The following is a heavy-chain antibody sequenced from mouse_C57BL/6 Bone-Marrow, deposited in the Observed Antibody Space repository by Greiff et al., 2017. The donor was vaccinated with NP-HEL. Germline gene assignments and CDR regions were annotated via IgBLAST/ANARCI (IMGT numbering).Heavy chain of an antibody. J-gene: IGHJ2*01. CDR2: ISDGGSYT. CDR3: ARGSPDY. V-gene: IGHV5-4*03. Sequence: EVKLMESGGGLVKPGGSLKLSCAASGFTFSSYAMSWVRQTPEKRLEWVATISDGGSYTYYPDNVKGRFTISRDNAKNNLYLQMSHLKSEDTAMYYCARGSPDYWGQGTTLTVSS. CDR1: GFTFSSYA.